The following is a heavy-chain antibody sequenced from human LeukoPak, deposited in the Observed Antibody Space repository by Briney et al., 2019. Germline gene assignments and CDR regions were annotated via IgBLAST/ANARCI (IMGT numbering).Heavy chain of an antibody. V-gene: IGHV1-69*13. CDR1: GGTFSSYA. CDR2: TIPIFGTA. CDR3: ARGYYYDSSGFPSPYYFDY. D-gene: IGHD3-22*01. Sequence: GASVKVSCKASGGTFSSYAISWVRQAPGHGLEWMGGTIPIFGTANYAQKFQGRVTITADESTSTAYMELSSLRSEDTAVYYCARGYYYDSSGFPSPYYFDYWGQGTLVTVSS. J-gene: IGHJ4*02.